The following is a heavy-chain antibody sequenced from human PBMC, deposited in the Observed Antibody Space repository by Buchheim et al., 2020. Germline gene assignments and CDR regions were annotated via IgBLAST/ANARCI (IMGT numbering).Heavy chain of an antibody. CDR1: GYTFTSYG. D-gene: IGHD3-9*01. V-gene: IGHV1-18*01. Sequence: QVQVVQSEAEVKKPGASVKVSCKASGYTFTSYGITWVRQARGQGLDWMGWISGYDGDTKYGQKFQGRVTMTTDTSRSTAYMELRSLRSDDTAVYYCARDIPRLLGHESLTGYSDYWGQGTL. CDR2: ISGYDGDT. J-gene: IGHJ4*02. CDR3: ARDIPRLLGHESLTGYSDY.